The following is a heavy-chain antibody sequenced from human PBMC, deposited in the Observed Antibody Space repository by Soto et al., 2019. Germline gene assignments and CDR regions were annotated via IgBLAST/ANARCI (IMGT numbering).Heavy chain of an antibody. V-gene: IGHV3-30-3*01. CDR2: ISSDVSYK. Sequence: GRSLRLSCAASGFTFATYAMHWVRQAPDKGLEWVAFISSDVSYKYYADSVNGRFTVSRDNSKNTLFLQMDSLRAEDTAVYYCARERTTTGYPRYWGQGTLVTVSS. D-gene: IGHD3-9*01. J-gene: IGHJ4*02. CDR3: ARERTTTGYPRY. CDR1: GFTFATYA.